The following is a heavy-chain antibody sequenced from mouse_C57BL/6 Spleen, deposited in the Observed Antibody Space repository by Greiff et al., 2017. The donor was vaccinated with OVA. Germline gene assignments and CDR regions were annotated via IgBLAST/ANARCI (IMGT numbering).Heavy chain of an antibody. J-gene: IGHJ1*03. D-gene: IGHD2-4*01. CDR2: ISDGGSYT. CDR1: GFTFSSYA. CDR3: ARDDYPR. V-gene: IGHV5-4*01. Sequence: EVMLVESGGGLVKPGGSLKLSCAASGFTFSSYAMSWVRQTPEKRLEWVATISDGGSYTYYPDNVKGRFTISRDNAKNNLYLQMSHLKSEDTAMYYCARDDYPRWATGTTVTVSS.